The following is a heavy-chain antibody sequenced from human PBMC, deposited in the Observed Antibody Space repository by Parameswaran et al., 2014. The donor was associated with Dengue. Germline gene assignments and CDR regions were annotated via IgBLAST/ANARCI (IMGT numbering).Heavy chain of an antibody. CDR3: ARLWQLGLIDY. CDR2: IYYSGST. Sequence: VRQMPGKGLEWIGEIYYSGSTYYNPSLKSRVTISVDTSKNQFSLKLSSVTAADTAVYYCARLWQLGLIDYWGQGTLVTVSS. J-gene: IGHJ4*02. D-gene: IGHD1-26*01. V-gene: IGHV4-39*01.